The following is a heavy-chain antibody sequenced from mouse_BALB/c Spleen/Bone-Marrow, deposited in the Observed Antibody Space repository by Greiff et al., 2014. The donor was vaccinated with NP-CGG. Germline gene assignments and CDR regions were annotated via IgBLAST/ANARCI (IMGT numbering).Heavy chain of an antibody. Sequence: VQLQQSGAELARPGASVKMSCKASGYTFTSYTMHWVKQRPGQGLEWTGYINPSSGYTNYNQKFKDKATLTADKSSSTAYMQLSSLTSEDSAVYYCAYGNYGYAMDYWGQGTSVTVSS. CDR2: INPSSGYT. CDR1: GYTFTSYT. V-gene: IGHV1-4*01. D-gene: IGHD2-10*02. J-gene: IGHJ4*01. CDR3: AYGNYGYAMDY.